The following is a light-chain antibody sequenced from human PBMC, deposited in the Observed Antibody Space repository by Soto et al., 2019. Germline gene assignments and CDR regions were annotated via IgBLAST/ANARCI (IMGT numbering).Light chain of an antibody. Sequence: IQMTQSPSSFSASTGDRVTITCRASQGISSYLAWYQQKPGKAPKLLIYAASTLQSGVPSRFSGSGSGTDFTLTISCLQSEDFATYYCQQYYSYPQTFGQGTKVEIK. CDR1: QGISSY. CDR2: AAS. CDR3: QQYYSYPQT. V-gene: IGKV1-8*01. J-gene: IGKJ1*01.